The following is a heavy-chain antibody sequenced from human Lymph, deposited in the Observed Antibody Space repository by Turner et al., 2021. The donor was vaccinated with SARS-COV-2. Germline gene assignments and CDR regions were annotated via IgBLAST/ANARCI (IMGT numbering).Heavy chain of an antibody. V-gene: IGHV1-2*02. CDR1: GYTFTGYY. CDR2: INPNSGGT. D-gene: IGHD3-10*01. J-gene: IGHJ4*02. CDR3: ARSRDLQSMVRGVDPFDY. Sequence: QVQLVQSGAESKKPGASVRVSCQAAGYTFTGYYIHWVRQATGQGLEWMGCINPNSGGTNYAQRFQGRVTMTRDTSLSTAYMQLSRLRSDDTAVYYCARSRDLQSMVRGVDPFDYWGQGTLVTVSS.